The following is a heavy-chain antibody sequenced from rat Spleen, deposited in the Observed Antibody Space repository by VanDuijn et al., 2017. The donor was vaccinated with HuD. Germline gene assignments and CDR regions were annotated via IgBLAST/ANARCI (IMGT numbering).Heavy chain of an antibody. V-gene: IGHV5-25*01. CDR1: GFIFSNYY. J-gene: IGHJ2*01. CDR3: ARHGYNSYFDY. Sequence: EVQLVESGGGLVQPGRSMSLSCAASGFIFSNYYMVWVRQAPTKGLEWVATISYDGGRIFYRDSVKGRFTISRDNAKSSLYLQMDGLRSEDTATYFCARHGYNSYFDYGGKGVMVTVSS. CDR2: ISYDGGRI. D-gene: IGHD1-9*01.